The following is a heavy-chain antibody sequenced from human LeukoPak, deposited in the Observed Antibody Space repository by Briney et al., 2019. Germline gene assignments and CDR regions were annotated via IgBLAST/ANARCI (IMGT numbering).Heavy chain of an antibody. D-gene: IGHD6-6*01. J-gene: IGHJ5*02. CDR1: GFTFSSYG. V-gene: IGHV3-30*18. Sequence: GGSLRLSCAASGFTFSSYGMHWVRQAPGKGLEWVAVISYDGSNKYYADSVKGRFTISRDNSKNTLYLQMNSLRAEDTAVYYCAKGLYSSSSSWFDPWGQGTLVTVSS. CDR3: AKGLYSSSSSWFDP. CDR2: ISYDGSNK.